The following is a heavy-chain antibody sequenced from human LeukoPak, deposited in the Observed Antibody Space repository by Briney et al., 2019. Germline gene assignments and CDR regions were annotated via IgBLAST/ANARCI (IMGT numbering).Heavy chain of an antibody. V-gene: IGHV3-30*02. CDR3: ARDRGGAYDFWSGYYTGYFDY. CDR1: GFTFSSYG. CDR2: IRYDGSNK. Sequence: GGSLRLSCAASGFTFSSYGMHWVRQAPGKVLEWVAFIRYDGSNKYYADSVKGRFTISRDNSKNTLYLQMNSLRAEDTAVYYCARDRGGAYDFWSGYYTGYFDYWGQGTLVPVSS. D-gene: IGHD3-3*01. J-gene: IGHJ4*02.